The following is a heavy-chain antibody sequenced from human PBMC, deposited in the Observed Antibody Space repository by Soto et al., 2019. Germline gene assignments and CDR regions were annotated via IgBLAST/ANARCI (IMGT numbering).Heavy chain of an antibody. CDR2: INSNSANV. Sequence: EVQLVESGGGLVQPGRSLRLSCEASGFRFDDYVMHWVRQAPGKGLEWVSGINSNSANVEYAGSVKGRFTISRDNAKNSLYLQMNSLRVEDTAFYYCAKAYCDGDCHTWRGYFQNWGQGTLVTVS. CDR3: AKAYCDGDCHTWRGYFQN. CDR1: GFRFDDYV. V-gene: IGHV3-9*01. D-gene: IGHD2-21*01. J-gene: IGHJ1*01.